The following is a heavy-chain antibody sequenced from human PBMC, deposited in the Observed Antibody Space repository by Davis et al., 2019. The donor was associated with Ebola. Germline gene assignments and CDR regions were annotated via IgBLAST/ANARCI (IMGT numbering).Heavy chain of an antibody. CDR3: TSGTNYDSSGYSPDY. CDR2: IRSKANSYAT. D-gene: IGHD3-22*01. Sequence: GESLKISCAASGFTVSSNYMSWVRQASGKGLEWVGRIRSKANSYATAYAASVKGRFTISRDDSKNTAYLQMNSLKTEDTAVYYCTSGTNYDSSGYSPDYWGQGTLVTVSS. V-gene: IGHV3-73*01. J-gene: IGHJ4*02. CDR1: GFTVSSNY.